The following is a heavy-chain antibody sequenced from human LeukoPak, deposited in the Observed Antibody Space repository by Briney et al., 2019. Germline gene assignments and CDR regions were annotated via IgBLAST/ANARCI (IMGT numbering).Heavy chain of an antibody. V-gene: IGHV1-2*04. CDR1: GYTFTGYY. Sequence: ASVKVSCKASGYTFTGYYMHWVRQAPGQGLEWMGWINPNSGGTNYAQKFQGWVTMNRDTSISTAYMELSRLRSNDTAVYYCARVGGYDYYFDYWGQGTLVTVSS. CDR3: ARVGGYDYYFDY. J-gene: IGHJ4*02. D-gene: IGHD5-12*01. CDR2: INPNSGGT.